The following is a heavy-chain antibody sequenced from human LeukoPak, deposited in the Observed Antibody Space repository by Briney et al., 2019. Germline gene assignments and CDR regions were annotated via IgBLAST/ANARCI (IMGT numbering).Heavy chain of an antibody. J-gene: IGHJ4*02. D-gene: IGHD4-17*01. V-gene: IGHV3-23*01. CDR1: GFTFSSYA. CDR3: ATTTVTTSYYFDY. CDR2: ISGSGGST. Sequence: PGGSLRLSCAASGFTFSSYAMSWVRQAPGKGLEWVSAISGSGGSTYYADSVKGRFTISRDNSKNTLYLQMNSLRAEDTAVYYRATTTVTTSYYFDYWGQGTLVTVSS.